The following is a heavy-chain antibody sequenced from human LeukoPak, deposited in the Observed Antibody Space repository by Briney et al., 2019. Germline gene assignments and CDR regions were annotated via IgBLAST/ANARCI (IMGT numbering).Heavy chain of an antibody. V-gene: IGHV3-11*04. CDR1: GFTFSDYY. CDR2: MSSSGSTI. Sequence: GGSLRLSCAASGFTFSDYYMSWIRQAPGKGLERVSYMSSSGSTIYYADSVKGRFTFSRDNAKNSLYLQMNSLRAEDTVVYYWARDLARVVVSALDVWGKGTTVTVSS. CDR3: ARDLARVVVSALDV. J-gene: IGHJ6*04. D-gene: IGHD3-22*01.